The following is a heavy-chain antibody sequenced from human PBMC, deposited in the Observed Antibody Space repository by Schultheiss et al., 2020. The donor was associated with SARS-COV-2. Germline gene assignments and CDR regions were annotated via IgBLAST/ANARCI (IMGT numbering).Heavy chain of an antibody. CDR3: ARQPVGVLMGDAFDI. V-gene: IGHV4-59*08. CDR2: IYYSGST. CDR1: GGSFSGYY. J-gene: IGHJ3*02. D-gene: IGHD1-26*01. Sequence: SETLSLTCAVYGGSFSGYYWSWIRQPPGKGLEWIGYIYYSGSTYYNPSLKSRVTISVDTSKNQFSLKLSSVTAADTAVYYCARQPVGVLMGDAFDIWGQGTMVTVSS.